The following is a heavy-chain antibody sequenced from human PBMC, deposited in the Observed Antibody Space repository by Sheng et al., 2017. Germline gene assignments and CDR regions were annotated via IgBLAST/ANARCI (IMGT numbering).Heavy chain of an antibody. CDR1: GGSISSGGYS. CDR2: IYYSGST. V-gene: IGHV4-30-4*07. Sequence: QVQLQESGPGLVKPSQTLSLTCAVSGGSISSGGYSWSWIRQPPGKGLEWIGYIYYSGSTYYNPSLKSRVTISVDTSKNQFSLKLSSVTAADTAVYYCARDGYYYDSSGLAFDIWGQGTMVTV. D-gene: IGHD3-22*01. CDR3: ARDGYYYDSSGLAFDI. J-gene: IGHJ3*02.